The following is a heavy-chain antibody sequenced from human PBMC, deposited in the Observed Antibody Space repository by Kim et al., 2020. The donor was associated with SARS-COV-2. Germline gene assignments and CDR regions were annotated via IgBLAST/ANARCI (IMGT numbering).Heavy chain of an antibody. CDR3: ARDQMAYYGMDV. Sequence: GGSMRLSCAASGFTVSSNYMSWVRQAPGKGLEWVSVIYSGGSTYYADSVKGRFTISRDNSKNTLYLQMNSLRAEDTAVYYCARDQMAYYGMDVWGQGTTVTVSS. J-gene: IGHJ6*02. CDR2: IYSGGST. D-gene: IGHD2-8*01. CDR1: GFTVSSNY. V-gene: IGHV3-53*01.